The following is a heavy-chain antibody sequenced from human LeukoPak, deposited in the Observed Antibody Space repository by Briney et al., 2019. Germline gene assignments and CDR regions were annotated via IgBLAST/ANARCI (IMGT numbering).Heavy chain of an antibody. CDR3: ARGGNKMKY. CDR2: INYSEIT. Sequence: SETLSLTCAVYGGSFSSYYWSWVRQPPGKGLEWIGEINYSEITPYNPSLEGRVTLSVDTSKSQFSLKLTSETAADTDVYYCARGGNKMKYWGQGTLVTVSS. V-gene: IGHV4-34*01. CDR1: GGSFSSYY. D-gene: IGHD2/OR15-2a*01. J-gene: IGHJ4*02.